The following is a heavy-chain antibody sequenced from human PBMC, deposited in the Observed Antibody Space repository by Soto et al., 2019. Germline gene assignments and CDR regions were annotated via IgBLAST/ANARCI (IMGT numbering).Heavy chain of an antibody. Sequence: EVQLVESGGGLVQPGGSLRLSCAASGFTVSSKYMTWVRQAPGKGLEWVSLIQSGGTTYYADSVKGRFTISRDTSENTLQLQMDSLRVEDTAVYYCARDDVLCDGGRCYGILLDVWGNGTTVTVSS. J-gene: IGHJ6*04. CDR1: GFTVSSKY. CDR2: IQSGGTT. V-gene: IGHV3-66*01. D-gene: IGHD2-15*01. CDR3: ARDDVLCDGGRCYGILLDV.